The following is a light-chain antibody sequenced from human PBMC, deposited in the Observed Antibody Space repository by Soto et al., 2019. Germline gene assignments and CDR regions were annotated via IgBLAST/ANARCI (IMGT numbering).Light chain of an antibody. V-gene: IGKV3-15*01. CDR2: GAS. J-gene: IGKJ1*01. CDR3: QQYNNWPRT. Sequence: ETGMTQSPATLSVSPGGRATLSCRASQSVSSNLAWYQQKPGQAPRLLIYGASTRATGIPARFSGSGSGTEFTLTISSLQSGDFAVYYCQQYNNWPRTFGQGTKVDIK. CDR1: QSVSSN.